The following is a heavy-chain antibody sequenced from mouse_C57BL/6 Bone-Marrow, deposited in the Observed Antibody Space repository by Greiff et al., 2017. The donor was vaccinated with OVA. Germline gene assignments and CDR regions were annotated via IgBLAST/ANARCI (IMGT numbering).Heavy chain of an antibody. CDR2: IYPSDSET. D-gene: IGHD1-1*01. J-gene: IGHJ2*01. Sequence: QVQLQQPGAELVRPGSSVKLSCKASGYTFTSYWMDWVKQRPGQGLEWIGNIYPSDSETHYNQKFKDKATLTVDKSSSTAYMQLSSLTSEDSAVYYCARENGSSYGYWGQGTTLTVSS. V-gene: IGHV1-61*01. CDR1: GYTFTSYW. CDR3: ARENGSSYGY.